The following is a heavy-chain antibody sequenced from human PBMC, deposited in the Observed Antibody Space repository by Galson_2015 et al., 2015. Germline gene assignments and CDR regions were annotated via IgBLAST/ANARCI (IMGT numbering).Heavy chain of an antibody. CDR1: GGSISTNNW. CDR3: ARDLGSCGPKARWFDP. J-gene: IGHJ5*02. CDR2: IYHSGST. D-gene: IGHD2-15*01. Sequence: LSLTCAVSGGSISTNNWWTWVRQSPGKGLEWIGEIYHSGSTNYSPSLKTRVIISVDKSKNQFSLKLSSVTAADTAVYYCARDLGSCGPKARWFDPWGQGTLVTVSS. V-gene: IGHV4-4*02.